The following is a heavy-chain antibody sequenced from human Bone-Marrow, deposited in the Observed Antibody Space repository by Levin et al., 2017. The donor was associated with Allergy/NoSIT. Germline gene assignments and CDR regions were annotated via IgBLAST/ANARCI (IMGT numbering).Heavy chain of an antibody. D-gene: IGHD6-19*01. V-gene: IGHV3-74*01. CDR3: ARGGRAVAGTFGRRTRAGQGN. Sequence: LSLTCAASGFTFSSYWMHWVRQAPGKGLVWVSRINSDGSSTSYADSVKGRFTISRDNAKNTLYLQMNSLRAEDTAVYYCARGGRAVAGTFGRRTRAGQGNWGQGTLVTVSS. CDR1: GFTFSSYW. CDR2: INSDGSST. J-gene: IGHJ4*02.